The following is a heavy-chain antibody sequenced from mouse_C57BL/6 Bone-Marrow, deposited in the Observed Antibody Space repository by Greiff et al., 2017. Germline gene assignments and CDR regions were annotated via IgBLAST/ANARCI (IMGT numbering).Heavy chain of an antibody. CDR3: ERLHGSSFYYAMDY. V-gene: IGHV1-64*01. J-gene: IGHJ4*01. Sequence: QVQLQQPGAELVKPGASVKLSCKASGYTFTSYWMHWVKQRPGQGLEWIGMIHPNSGSTNYNEKFKSKATLTVDKSSSTAYMQLSSLTSEDSAVYYCERLHGSSFYYAMDYWGQGTSVTVSS. CDR1: GYTFTSYW. D-gene: IGHD1-1*01. CDR2: IHPNSGST.